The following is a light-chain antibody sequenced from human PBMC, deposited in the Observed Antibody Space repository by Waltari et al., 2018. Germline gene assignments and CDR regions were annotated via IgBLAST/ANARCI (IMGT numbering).Light chain of an antibody. CDR1: QSISSY. CDR2: AAS. Sequence: DIQMTQSPSSLSASVGDRVTITCRARQSISSYLNWYQQKPGKAPKLLIYAASSLQSGVPSRFSGSGSGTDFTLTISSLQPEDCATYYCQQSYSTPWTFGQGTKVEIK. CDR3: QQSYSTPWT. J-gene: IGKJ1*01. V-gene: IGKV1-39*01.